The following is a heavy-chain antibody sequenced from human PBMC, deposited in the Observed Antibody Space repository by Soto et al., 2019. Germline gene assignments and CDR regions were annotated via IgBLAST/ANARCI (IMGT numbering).Heavy chain of an antibody. CDR2: TYPGDSDT. J-gene: IGHJ3*02. CDR3: AKTRVYGDPKGHAFDI. D-gene: IGHD4-17*01. CDR1: GYRFTSHW. Sequence: GESLKISCQGTGYRFTSHWIGWVRQMPGKGLEWMGITYPGDSDTRYSPSFQGQVTISADKSSNTASLQWSSLKASDTAMYYCAKTRVYGDPKGHAFDIWGQGTMVTV. V-gene: IGHV5-51*01.